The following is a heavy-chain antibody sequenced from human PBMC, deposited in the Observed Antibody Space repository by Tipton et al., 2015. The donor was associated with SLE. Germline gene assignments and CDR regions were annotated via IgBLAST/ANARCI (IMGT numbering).Heavy chain of an antibody. Sequence: TLSLTCTVSGGSISSFYWSWIRQPPGKGLGWIGYIYYSGSTNYNPSLKSRVTISVGTSKNQFSLKLSSVTAADTAVYYCARDHLPRWYSYYMDVGGKGSPVTVSS. CDR3: ARDHLPRWYSYYMDV. CDR2: IYYSGST. V-gene: IGHV4-59*01. D-gene: IGHD2-15*01. CDR1: GGSISSFY. J-gene: IGHJ6*03.